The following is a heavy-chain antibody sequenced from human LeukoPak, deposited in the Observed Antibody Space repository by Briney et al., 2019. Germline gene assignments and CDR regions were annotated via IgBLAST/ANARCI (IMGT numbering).Heavy chain of an antibody. CDR1: GFTFSDYY. V-gene: IGHV3-11*01. CDR3: ARLKAGN. CDR2: ISDYGDTI. J-gene: IGHJ4*02. Sequence: GGSLRLSCTASGFTFSDYYTSWIRQAPGKGLEWVSYISDYGDTIYYADSVKGRFTISRDNTNNSLYLQMNSLRVEDTAIYYCARLKAGNWGQGTLVSVSS.